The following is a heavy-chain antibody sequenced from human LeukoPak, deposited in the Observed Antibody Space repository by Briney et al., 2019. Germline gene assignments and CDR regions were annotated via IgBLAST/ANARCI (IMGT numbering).Heavy chain of an antibody. J-gene: IGHJ4*02. CDR3: AKTPVGMVTLDY. CDR1: GGTFSSYG. V-gene: IGHV1-69*06. CDR2: IIPIFGTA. D-gene: IGHD5-24*01. Sequence: GASVKVSCKASGGTFSSYGISWVRQAPGQGLEWMGGIIPIFGTANYAQKFQGRVTITADKSTTTAYIEVSSLRPEDTAVYYCAKTPVGMVTLDYCGQGTLVTVS.